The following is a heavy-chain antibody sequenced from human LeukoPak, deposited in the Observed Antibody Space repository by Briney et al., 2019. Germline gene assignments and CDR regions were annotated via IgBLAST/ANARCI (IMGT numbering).Heavy chain of an antibody. CDR3: AKEDVVVITIRYFQH. V-gene: IGHV3-30*18. D-gene: IGHD3-22*01. J-gene: IGHJ1*01. Sequence: GRSLRLSCAASGFXFSSYGIHWVRQAPGKGLEWVAVISYDGSNKYYADSVKGRFTISRDNSKNTLYLQMNSLRTEDTAIYYCAKEDVVVITIRYFQHWGQGTLVTVSS. CDR2: ISYDGSNK. CDR1: GFXFSSYG.